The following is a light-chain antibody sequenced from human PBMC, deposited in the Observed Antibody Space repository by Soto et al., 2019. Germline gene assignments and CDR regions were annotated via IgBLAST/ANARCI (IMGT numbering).Light chain of an antibody. Sequence: EIVLTQSPGTLSLSPGEGATLSCRASQSVSSSLLAWFQQKPGQAPRLLIHDVSSRATGIPDRFSGSGSGTDFTLSISRLEPEEFAVYYCHQYGSSPFSFGQGTKLEIK. CDR3: HQYGSSPFS. J-gene: IGKJ2*01. CDR1: QSVSSSL. CDR2: DVS. V-gene: IGKV3-20*01.